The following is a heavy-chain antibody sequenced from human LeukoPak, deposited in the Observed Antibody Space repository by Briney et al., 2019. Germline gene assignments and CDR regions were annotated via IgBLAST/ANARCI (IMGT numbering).Heavy chain of an antibody. CDR1: GGTFSSYC. CDR3: ARMRGMSRGVNLCDY. V-gene: IGHV3-74*01. CDR2: IIIDGSST. D-gene: IGHD3-10*01. Sequence: VGSLRVSCAVSGGTFSSYCMHWARHAPGKGLVWVSRIIIDGSSTTYADSVRGGFTISRDNAKNTLYLKMNSLRAEDRAGYYCARMRGMSRGVNLCDYWGRGTLVTVSS. J-gene: IGHJ4*02.